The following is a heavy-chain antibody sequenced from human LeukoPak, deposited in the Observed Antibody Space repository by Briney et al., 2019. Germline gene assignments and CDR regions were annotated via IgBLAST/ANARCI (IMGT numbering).Heavy chain of an antibody. Sequence: SETLSLTCAVYGGSFSGYYWSWIRQPPGKGLEWIGEINHSGSTNYNPSLKSRVTISVDTSKNQFSLKLSSVTAADTAVYYCARLIGYSYGFRYYYYYYMDVWGKGTTVTISS. CDR1: GGSFSGYY. V-gene: IGHV4-34*01. CDR2: INHSGST. J-gene: IGHJ6*03. D-gene: IGHD5-18*01. CDR3: ARLIGYSYGFRYYYYYYMDV.